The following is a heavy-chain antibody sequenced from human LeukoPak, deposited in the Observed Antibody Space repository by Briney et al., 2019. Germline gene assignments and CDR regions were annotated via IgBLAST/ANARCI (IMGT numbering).Heavy chain of an antibody. J-gene: IGHJ3*02. CDR2: IKEDGSET. CDR3: ARDHEGYDILTGYYPLGAFDI. D-gene: IGHD3-9*01. V-gene: IGHV3-7*01. CDR1: GFTFGHYW. Sequence: GGSLRLSCATSGFTFGHYWMSWVRQAPGKGLEWVANIKEDGSETYYVDSVKGRFTISRDNAENSLFLQMDSLRAEDTAVYYCARDHEGYDILTGYYPLGAFDIWGQGTMVTVSS.